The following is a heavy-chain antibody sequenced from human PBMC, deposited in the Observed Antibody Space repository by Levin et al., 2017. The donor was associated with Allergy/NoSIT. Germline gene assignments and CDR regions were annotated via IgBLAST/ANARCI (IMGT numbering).Heavy chain of an antibody. CDR2: IIPIFGTA. J-gene: IGHJ6*02. CDR1: GGTFSSYA. CDR3: ARERRLAPYYYYGMDV. D-gene: IGHD6-19*01. Sequence: WASVKVSCKASGGTFSSYAISWVRQAPGQGLEWMGGIIPIFGTANYAQKFQGRVTITADESTSTAYMELSSLRSEDTAVYYCARERRLAPYYYYGMDVWGQGTTVTVSS. V-gene: IGHV1-69*13.